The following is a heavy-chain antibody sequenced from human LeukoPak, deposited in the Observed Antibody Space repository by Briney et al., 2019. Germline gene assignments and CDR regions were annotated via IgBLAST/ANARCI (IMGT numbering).Heavy chain of an antibody. CDR2: IYHSGST. J-gene: IGHJ5*02. CDR3: ARTTITMIVVVSEPHNWFDP. Sequence: SETLSLTCTVSGYSISSGYYWGWIRQPPGKGLEWIGSIYHSGSTYYNPSLKSRVTISVDTSKNQFSLKLSSVTAADTAVYYCARTTITMIVVVSEPHNWFDPWGQGTLVTVSS. CDR1: GYSISSGYY. D-gene: IGHD3-22*01. V-gene: IGHV4-38-2*02.